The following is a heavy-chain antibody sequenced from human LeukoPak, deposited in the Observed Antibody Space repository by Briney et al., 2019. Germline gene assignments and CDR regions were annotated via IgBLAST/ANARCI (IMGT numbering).Heavy chain of an antibody. J-gene: IGHJ5*02. V-gene: IGHV3-33*01. CDR3: ARDREYWFDP. CDR1: GFTFSSYG. D-gene: IGHD3-10*01. CDR2: IWYDGSNK. Sequence: GGSLRLSCAASGFTFSSYGMHWVRQAPGKGLEWVAVIWYDGSNKYYADSVKGRFTISRDNSKNTLYLQMNSLRAGDTAVYYCARDREYWFDPWGQGTLATVSS.